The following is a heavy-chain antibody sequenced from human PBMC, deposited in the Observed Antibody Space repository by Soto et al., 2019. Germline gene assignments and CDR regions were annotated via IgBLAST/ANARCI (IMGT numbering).Heavy chain of an antibody. CDR2: INPSGGST. Sequence: QVQLVQSGAEVKKPGASVKVACKTSGYPFTKYFVHWVRQAPGQGLEWMGIINPSGGSTTYAQKFQGRVTMTRDTSTSTVYMELSSLRSEDTAVYYCARGDIVAIFGMDVWGQGTTVTVSS. V-gene: IGHV1-46*01. D-gene: IGHD5-12*01. CDR3: ARGDIVAIFGMDV. CDR1: GYPFTKYF. J-gene: IGHJ6*02.